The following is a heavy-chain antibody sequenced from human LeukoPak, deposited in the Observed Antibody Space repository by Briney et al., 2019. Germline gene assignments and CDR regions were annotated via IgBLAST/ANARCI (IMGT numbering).Heavy chain of an antibody. CDR2: ISGSGGST. CDR3: AKGVVLYDFWSGYYHDY. Sequence: GGSLRLSCAASGFTFSSYAMSWVGQAPGKGLEWGSAISGSGGSTYYADSVKGRFTISRDNSKNTLYLQMNSLRDADTAVYYCAKGVVLYDFWSGYYHDYWGQGTLVTVSS. CDR1: GFTFSSYA. J-gene: IGHJ4*02. D-gene: IGHD3-3*01. V-gene: IGHV3-23*01.